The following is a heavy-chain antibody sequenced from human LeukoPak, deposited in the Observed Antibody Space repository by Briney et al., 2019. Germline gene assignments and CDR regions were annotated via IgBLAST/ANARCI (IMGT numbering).Heavy chain of an antibody. D-gene: IGHD5-18*01. CDR2: ISNSGST. V-gene: IGHV4-34*01. CDR3: ARGRTVGYSYGYGLFDY. Sequence: SETLSLTCAVYGGSFSGYYWSWIRQPPGKGLEWIGEISNSGSTNYNPSLKSRVTISVDTSKNQFSLRLSSVTAADTAVYYCARGRTVGYSYGYGLFDYWGQGTLVTVSS. J-gene: IGHJ4*02. CDR1: GGSFSGYY.